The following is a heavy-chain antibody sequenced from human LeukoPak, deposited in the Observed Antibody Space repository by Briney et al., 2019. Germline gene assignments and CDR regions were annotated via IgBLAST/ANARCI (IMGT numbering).Heavy chain of an antibody. Sequence: QPGGSLRLSCAASGFTFSSRWMSWVRQAPGKGLEWVANIKEDGSEKSYVDSVKGRFTISRDNAKNSLYLQMNSLRAEDTAVYYCARAFSWGQGTLVTVSS. CDR1: GFTFSSRW. D-gene: IGHD3-16*01. CDR3: ARAFS. J-gene: IGHJ5*02. V-gene: IGHV3-7*03. CDR2: IKEDGSEK.